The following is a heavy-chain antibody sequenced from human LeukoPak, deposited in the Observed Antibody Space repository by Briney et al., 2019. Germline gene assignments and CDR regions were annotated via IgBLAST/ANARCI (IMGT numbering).Heavy chain of an antibody. CDR3: ASSYSSSSPSYYYYGMDV. J-gene: IGHJ6*02. Sequence: SETLSLTCTVSGGSISSYYWSWIRQPPGKGLEWIGYIYYSGSTNYNPSLKSRVTISVDTSKSQFSLKLSSVTAADTAVYYCASSYSSSSPSYYYYGMDVWGQGTTVTVSS. D-gene: IGHD6-6*01. CDR1: GGSISSYY. CDR2: IYYSGST. V-gene: IGHV4-59*08.